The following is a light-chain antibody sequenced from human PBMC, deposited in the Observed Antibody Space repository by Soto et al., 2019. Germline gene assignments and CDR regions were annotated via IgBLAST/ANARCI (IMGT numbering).Light chain of an antibody. J-gene: IGLJ1*01. V-gene: IGLV9-49*01. CDR3: GADHGGASNFVYV. CDR1: SGYSNYK. Sequence: QSVLTQPPSASASLGASVTLTCTLSSGYSNYKVDWYQQRPGKGPRFVMRVGTGGIVGSKGDGIPDRFSVLGSGLNRYLTINNIQEEDESDYYCGADHGGASNFVYVFGTGTKLTVL. CDR2: VGTGGIVG.